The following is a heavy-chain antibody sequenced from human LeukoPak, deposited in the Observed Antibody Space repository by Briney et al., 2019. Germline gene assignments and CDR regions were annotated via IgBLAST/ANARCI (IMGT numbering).Heavy chain of an antibody. CDR3: ARVPVVGTFDY. CDR2: INPSGGST. D-gene: IGHD6-13*01. V-gene: IGHV1-46*01. J-gene: IGHJ4*02. Sequence: GASVKVSCKASGYTFTSYYMHWVRQAPGQGLEWMGIINPSGGSTSYAQKFQGRVTMTRDMSTSTVYMELSSLRSDDTAVYYCARVPVVGTFDYWGQGTLVTVSS. CDR1: GYTFTSYY.